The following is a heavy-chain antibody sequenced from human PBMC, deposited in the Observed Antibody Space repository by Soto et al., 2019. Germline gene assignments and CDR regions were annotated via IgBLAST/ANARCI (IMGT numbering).Heavy chain of an antibody. V-gene: IGHV3-7*01. Sequence: EVQLVESGGGLVQPGGSLRLSCAASGFTFSSYWMSWVRQAPGKGLEWVANIKQDGSEKYYVDSEKGRFTISRDNAKNSLYLQMNSLRAEDTAVYYCARVLGSSWYPYNWFDPWGQGTLVTVSS. D-gene: IGHD6-13*01. J-gene: IGHJ5*02. CDR2: IKQDGSEK. CDR3: ARVLGSSWYPYNWFDP. CDR1: GFTFSSYW.